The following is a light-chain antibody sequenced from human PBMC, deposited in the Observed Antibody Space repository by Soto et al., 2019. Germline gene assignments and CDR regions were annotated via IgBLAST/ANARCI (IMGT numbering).Light chain of an antibody. V-gene: IGKV4-1*01. CDR1: QSVLYNSNNKNY. Sequence: DIVMTQSPDSLAVSLGERATLNCRSSQSVLYNSNNKNYLSWYQQKPGQPPKLLIQWASTRESGVPDRFSGSGYGKDFTLTISSLQAEDAAVYYCQQSYSTPLTFGGGTKVEIQ. CDR2: WAS. CDR3: QQSYSTPLT. J-gene: IGKJ4*01.